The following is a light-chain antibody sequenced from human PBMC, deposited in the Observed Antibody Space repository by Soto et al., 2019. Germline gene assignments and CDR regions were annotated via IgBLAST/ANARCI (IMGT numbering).Light chain of an antibody. CDR1: SSNIGNNY. V-gene: IGLV1-51*01. J-gene: IGLJ2*01. CDR2: DND. CDR3: ATSDSSLSAVV. Sequence: QSVLTQPPSVSATPGQKVTISGSGTSSNIGNNYVSCYQQFPGAAPQLLIYDNDCRPSAIPDRFSASKSGTSATLGITGLQTGDEADYYCATSDSSLSAVVVGGGTKLTVL.